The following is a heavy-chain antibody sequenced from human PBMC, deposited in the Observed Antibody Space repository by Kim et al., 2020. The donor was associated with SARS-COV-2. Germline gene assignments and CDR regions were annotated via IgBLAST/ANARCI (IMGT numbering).Heavy chain of an antibody. D-gene: IGHD4-17*01. Sequence: GGSLRLSCAASGFTFSSYSMNWVRQAPGKGLEWVSSISSSSSYIYYADSVKGRFTISRDNAKNSLYLQMNSLRAEDTAVYYCARDGDGDYPGYYYYGMDVWGQGTTVTVSS. CDR2: ISSSSSYI. J-gene: IGHJ6*02. CDR3: ARDGDGDYPGYYYYGMDV. V-gene: IGHV3-21*01. CDR1: GFTFSSYS.